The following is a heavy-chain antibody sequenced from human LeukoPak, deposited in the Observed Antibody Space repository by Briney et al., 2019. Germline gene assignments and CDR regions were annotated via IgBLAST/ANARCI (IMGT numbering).Heavy chain of an antibody. CDR1: GFTFSSYG. V-gene: IGHV3-30*02. CDR2: IRYDGSNK. J-gene: IGHJ5*02. CDR3: AKDSPIGGSSLDP. D-gene: IGHD4-23*01. Sequence: GGSLRLSCAASGFTFSSYGMHWVRQAPGKGVVWVAFIRYDGSNKYYADSVKGRFTVPRDNSKNTLYLQMNSLRAEDTAVYYCAKDSPIGGSSLDPWGQGTLVTVSS.